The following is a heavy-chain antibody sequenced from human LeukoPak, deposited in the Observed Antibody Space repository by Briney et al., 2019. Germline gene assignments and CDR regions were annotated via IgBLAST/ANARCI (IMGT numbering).Heavy chain of an antibody. J-gene: IGHJ6*02. CDR1: GFTLSSYS. CDR3: AKVMSGYTYDSYYGLDV. CDR2: MSGSDTGS. Sequence: GGSLRLSCVASGFTLSSYSMSWVRQAPGKGLEWVSAMSGSDTGSWYADSVKGRFTISRDNSKNTLYLQMNSLRAEDTAVYYCAKVMSGYTYDSYYGLDVWGHGTTVTVSS. D-gene: IGHD5-18*01. V-gene: IGHV3-23*01.